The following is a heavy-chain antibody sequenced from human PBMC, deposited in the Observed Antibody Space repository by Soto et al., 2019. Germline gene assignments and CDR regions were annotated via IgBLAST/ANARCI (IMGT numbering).Heavy chain of an antibody. V-gene: IGHV1-2*02. CDR2: INPNSGGT. CDR3: ARDFSGNRLE. J-gene: IGHJ4*02. Sequence: GXSXKVSCKASGYTXTGYYMNWVRQAPGQGLGWMGWINPNSGGTNYAQKFQGRVTMTSDTSISTAYMELRRLRSADTAVYYCARDFSGNRLEWGQGTLVTVSS. CDR1: GYTXTGYY. D-gene: IGHD6-25*01.